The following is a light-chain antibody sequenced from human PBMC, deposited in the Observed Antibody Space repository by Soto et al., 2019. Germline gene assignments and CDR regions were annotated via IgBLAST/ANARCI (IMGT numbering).Light chain of an antibody. CDR2: HVT. V-gene: IGLV2-14*03. J-gene: IGLJ1*01. CDR1: SGDVGAYNY. CDR3: SSYSTSSTHYV. Sequence: QSALTQPASVSGSPGQSITISCTGTSGDVGAYNYVSWYQQLPGKAPKLMIYHVTSRPSGISIRFSGSKSGNTASLTISGLQAEDEAEYYCSSYSTSSTHYVFGTGTKVTVL.